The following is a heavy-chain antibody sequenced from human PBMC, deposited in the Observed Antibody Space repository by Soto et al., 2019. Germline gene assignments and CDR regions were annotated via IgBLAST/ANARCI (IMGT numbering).Heavy chain of an antibody. CDR3: AKDVVVPAAQYLGPDYYSGMDV. Sequence: PGGSLRLSCAASGFTFSSYGMHWVRQAPGKGLEWVAVISYDGSNKYYADSVKGRFTISRDNSKNTLYLQMNSLRAEDTAVYYCAKDVVVPAAQYLGPDYYSGMDVWGQGTTVTVSS. J-gene: IGHJ6*02. D-gene: IGHD2-2*01. V-gene: IGHV3-30*18. CDR1: GFTFSSYG. CDR2: ISYDGSNK.